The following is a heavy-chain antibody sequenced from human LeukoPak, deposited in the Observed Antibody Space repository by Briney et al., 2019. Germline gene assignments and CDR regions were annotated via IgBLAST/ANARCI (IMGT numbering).Heavy chain of an antibody. CDR3: ARDHGVLPAAPNYFDL. J-gene: IGHJ4*02. V-gene: IGHV1-69*01. CDR2: IIPIFGTA. D-gene: IGHD2-8*01. CDR1: GGTFSTYA. Sequence: GSSVKVSCKASGGTFSTYAISWVRQAPGQGLEWVGGIIPIFGTANYAQKLHGRVTITADESTSTAYMDLNSLRSEDTAVYCCARDHGVLPAAPNYFDLWGQGTLVTVSS.